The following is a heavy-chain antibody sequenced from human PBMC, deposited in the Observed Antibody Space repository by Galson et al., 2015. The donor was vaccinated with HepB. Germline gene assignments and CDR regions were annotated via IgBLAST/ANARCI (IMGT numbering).Heavy chain of an antibody. V-gene: IGHV3-7*03. D-gene: IGHD3-3*01. Sequence: SLRLSCAASGFTSSSYWMSWVRQAPGKGLEWVANIKQDGSEKYYVDSVKGRFTISRDNAKNSLYLQMNSLRAEDTAVYYCARGVYDFWKYYYYYMDVWGKGTTVTVSS. CDR3: ARGVYDFWKYYYYYMDV. CDR2: IKQDGSEK. CDR1: GFTSSSYW. J-gene: IGHJ6*03.